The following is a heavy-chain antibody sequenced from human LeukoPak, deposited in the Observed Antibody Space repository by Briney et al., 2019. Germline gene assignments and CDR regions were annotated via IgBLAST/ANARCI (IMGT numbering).Heavy chain of an antibody. J-gene: IGHJ4*02. CDR1: GYTFTSYY. CDR3: ARDSDYVWGSYPSLFDY. V-gene: IGHV1-46*01. CDR2: INPSGGST. D-gene: IGHD3-16*02. Sequence: ASVKVSCKASGYTFTSYYMHWVRQAPGQGLEWMGIINPSGGSTSYAQKFQGRVTMTRDTSTSTVYMELSSLRSEDTAVYYCARDSDYVWGSYPSLFDYWGQGTLVTVSS.